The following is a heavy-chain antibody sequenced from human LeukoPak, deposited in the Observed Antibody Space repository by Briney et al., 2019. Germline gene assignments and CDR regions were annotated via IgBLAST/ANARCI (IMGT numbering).Heavy chain of an antibody. V-gene: IGHV1-2*06. CDR1: GYTFTGHY. J-gene: IGHJ4*02. CDR2: INPNSGGT. Sequence: ASVKVSCKASGYTFTGHYMHWVRQAPGQGLEWIGRINPNSGGTNYAQKFQGRVTMTRDTSISTAYMELSRLRSDDTAVYYCARLVYYYDSSGYEYWGQGTLVTVSS. D-gene: IGHD3-22*01. CDR3: ARLVYYYDSSGYEY.